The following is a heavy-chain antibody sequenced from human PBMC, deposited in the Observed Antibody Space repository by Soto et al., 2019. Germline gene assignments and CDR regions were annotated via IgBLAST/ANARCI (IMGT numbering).Heavy chain of an antibody. Sequence: QPGGSLRLSCAASGFTFSSYGMHWVRQAPGKGLEWVAVISYDGSNKYYADSVKGRFTISRDNSENTLYLQMNSLRAEDTAVYYCASTGRGVTTFNDGMDVWGQGTTVTVSS. V-gene: IGHV3-30*03. CDR3: ASTGRGVTTFNDGMDV. J-gene: IGHJ6*02. CDR1: GFTFSSYG. D-gene: IGHD4-17*01. CDR2: ISYDGSNK.